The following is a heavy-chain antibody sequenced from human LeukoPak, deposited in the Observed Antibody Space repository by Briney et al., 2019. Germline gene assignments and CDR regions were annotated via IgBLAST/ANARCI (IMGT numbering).Heavy chain of an antibody. D-gene: IGHD6-19*01. Sequence: PGGSLRLSCAASGFTFSSYGMHWVRQAPGKGLEWVAVISYDGSNKYYADSVKGRFTISRDNSKNTLYLQMNSLRAEDTAVYYCAKSGSSGWYGDWGQGTLVTVSS. CDR2: ISYDGSNK. CDR1: GFTFSSYG. CDR3: AKSGSSGWYGD. V-gene: IGHV3-30*18. J-gene: IGHJ4*02.